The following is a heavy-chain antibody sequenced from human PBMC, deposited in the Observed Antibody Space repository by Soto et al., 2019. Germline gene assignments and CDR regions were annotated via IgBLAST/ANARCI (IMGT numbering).Heavy chain of an antibody. CDR2: IIPIFGTT. CDR3: AIRGLRWDS. D-gene: IGHD4-17*01. Sequence: QVHLVQSGAEVKKPGSSVKVSCKASGGTFSSDVIRWVRQAPGQGLEWMGGIIPIFGTTNYTQKFQGRVTITADESTSTAYMELSSLRSQDTAVYYCAIRGLRWDSWGQGTLVTVSS. J-gene: IGHJ5*01. V-gene: IGHV1-69*12. CDR1: GGTFSSDV.